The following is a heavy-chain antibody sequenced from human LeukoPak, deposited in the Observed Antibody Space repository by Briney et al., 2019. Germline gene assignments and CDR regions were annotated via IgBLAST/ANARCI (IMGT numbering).Heavy chain of an antibody. V-gene: IGHV4-59*01. CDR3: ARSGGYSYGFSTDYYMDV. Sequence: PSETLSLTCTVSGGSISSYYWSWIRQPPGKGLEWIGYIYYSGSTNYNPSLKSRVTIPVDTSKNQFSLKLSSVTAADTAVYYCARSGGYSYGFSTDYYMDVWGKGTTVTVSS. CDR1: GGSISSYY. D-gene: IGHD5-18*01. CDR2: IYYSGST. J-gene: IGHJ6*03.